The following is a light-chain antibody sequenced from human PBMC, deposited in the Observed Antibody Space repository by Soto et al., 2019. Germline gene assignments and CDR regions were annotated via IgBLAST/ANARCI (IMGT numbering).Light chain of an antibody. CDR3: QSHDSRTRV. CDR1: SGSIASNS. Sequence: LTQPHSVSESPGKTVTISCTRSSGSIASNSVQWYQQRPGSAPTTVICQNDERPSGVPERFSGSIDSSSNSASLTISGLNTADEADYFCQSHDSRTRVFGGGTQLTVL. V-gene: IGLV6-57*04. J-gene: IGLJ7*01. CDR2: QND.